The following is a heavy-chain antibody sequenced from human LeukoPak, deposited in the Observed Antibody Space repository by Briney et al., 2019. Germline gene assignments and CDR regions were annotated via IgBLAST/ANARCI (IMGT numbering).Heavy chain of an antibody. V-gene: IGHV1-18*01. D-gene: IGHD3-10*01. J-gene: IGHJ4*02. CDR3: ARGPYYYGSGSYYLEGLFPFDY. CDR2: ISAYNGST. Sequence: ASVKVSCKASGYTFTSYGISWVRQAPGQGLEWMGWISAYNGSTNYAQKLQGRVTMTTDTSTSTAYMELRSLRSDDTAVYYCARGPYYYGSGSYYLEGLFPFDYWGQGTLVTVSS. CDR1: GYTFTSYG.